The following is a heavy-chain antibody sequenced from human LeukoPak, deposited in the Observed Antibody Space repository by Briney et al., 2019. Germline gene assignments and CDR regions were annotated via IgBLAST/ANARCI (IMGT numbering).Heavy chain of an antibody. D-gene: IGHD6-13*01. CDR3: AREKSGVYGDAFDI. V-gene: IGHV3-48*03. Sequence: GGSLRLSCAASGFSIRSNEVNWVRRAPGKALEWLSYMNSGGSIFYAEAVKGRFTISRDNAKNSLHLQMNSLRAEDTAVYYCAREKSGVYGDAFDIWGQGTMVTVSS. J-gene: IGHJ3*02. CDR2: MNSGGSI. CDR1: GFSIRSNE.